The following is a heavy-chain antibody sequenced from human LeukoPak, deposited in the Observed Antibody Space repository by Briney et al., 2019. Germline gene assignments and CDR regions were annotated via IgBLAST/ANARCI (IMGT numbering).Heavy chain of an antibody. CDR3: AKDRRMGMRYYFDY. CDR2: ISWNSGSI. V-gene: IGHV3-9*01. Sequence: GGSLRLSCAASGFTFDDYAMHWVRQAPGKGLEWVSGISWNSGSIGYADSVKGQFTISRDNAKNSLYLQMNSLRAEDTALYYCAKDRRMGMRYYFDYWGQGTLVTVSS. D-gene: IGHD1-26*01. CDR1: GFTFDDYA. J-gene: IGHJ4*02.